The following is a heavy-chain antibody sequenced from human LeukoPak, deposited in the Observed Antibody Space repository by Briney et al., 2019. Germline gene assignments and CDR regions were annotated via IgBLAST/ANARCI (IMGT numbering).Heavy chain of an antibody. CDR3: ARALTVTTCY. Sequence: ASLKVSSKASGYTFTGYYMHWVRPAPGQGLEWVGWINPNSGVTNYAQKLRSRVTMTRDTSINTAYMELSTLRSDDTAVYYCARALTVTTCYWGQGTLVTVSS. V-gene: IGHV1-2*02. CDR2: INPNSGVT. J-gene: IGHJ4*02. CDR1: GYTFTGYY. D-gene: IGHD4-11*01.